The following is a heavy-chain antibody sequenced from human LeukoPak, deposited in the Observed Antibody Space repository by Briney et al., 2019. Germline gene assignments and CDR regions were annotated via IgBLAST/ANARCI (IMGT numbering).Heavy chain of an antibody. CDR1: GFTFSSYW. CDR3: ARGGDY. J-gene: IGHJ4*02. Sequence: GGSLRLSCAASGFTFSSYWMNWVRQAPGKGLVWVSRIASDGSSTTYADSVKGRFSISRDNAKNTLYLQMNSLRVEDTAVYYCARGGDYWGQGTLVTVSS. CDR2: IASDGSST. V-gene: IGHV3-74*01.